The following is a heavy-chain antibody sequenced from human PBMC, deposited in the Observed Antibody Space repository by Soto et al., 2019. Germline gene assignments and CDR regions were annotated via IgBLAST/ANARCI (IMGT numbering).Heavy chain of an antibody. J-gene: IGHJ5*01. Sequence: SETLSLTCSVSGDSISTVDYFWAWIRQPPGQALEYIGYIYKSTTAYYNPSFESRVAISLDTSKSQFSLTVTSVTAADTAVYFCARGRYCLTGRCFPNWFDSWGQGTLVTVS. CDR1: GDSISTVDYF. V-gene: IGHV4-30-4*01. CDR2: IYKSTTA. CDR3: ARGRYCLTGRCFPNWFDS. D-gene: IGHD2-15*01.